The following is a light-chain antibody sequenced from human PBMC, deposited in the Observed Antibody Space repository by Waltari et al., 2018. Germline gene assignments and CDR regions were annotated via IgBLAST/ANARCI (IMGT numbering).Light chain of an antibody. V-gene: IGLV8-61*01. CDR1: SGSAPIAPD. Sequence: QTVVTQEPSFSVSPGGKVILPCAFSSGSAPIAPDPCRYQQPPSQPPRTLIYNTNSRSSGLHDRFSGSILGNKAALTITGAQADDECDYYCLLCIDSGIWVFGGGTKLTVL. CDR3: LLCIDSGIWV. CDR2: NTN. J-gene: IGLJ3*02.